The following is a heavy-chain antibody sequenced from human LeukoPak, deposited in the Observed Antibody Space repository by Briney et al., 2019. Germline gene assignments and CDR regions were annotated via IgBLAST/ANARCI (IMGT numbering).Heavy chain of an antibody. Sequence: GGSLRLSCAASGFTFSSYAMSWVRQAPGKGLEWVSTIGGSGGATYYADSVKGRFTISRDNSKNTMYLQMNSLRAEDTAIYCCAKVTFLDYWGQGTLVTVSS. CDR1: GFTFSSYA. D-gene: IGHD1-14*01. J-gene: IGHJ4*02. V-gene: IGHV3-23*01. CDR3: AKVTFLDY. CDR2: IGGSGGAT.